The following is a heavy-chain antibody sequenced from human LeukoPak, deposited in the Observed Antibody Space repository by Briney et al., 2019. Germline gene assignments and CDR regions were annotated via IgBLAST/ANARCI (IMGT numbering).Heavy chain of an antibody. J-gene: IGHJ4*02. CDR3: ARGLIDYGGNKYYFDY. D-gene: IGHD4-23*01. CDR2: INPSGGGT. CDR1: GYTFTSYY. V-gene: IGHV1-46*01. Sequence: ASVKVSCKASGYTFTSYYMHWVRQAPGQGLEWMGIINPSGGGTSYAQKFQGRVTMTRDTSTSTVYMELSSLRSEDTAVYYCARGLIDYGGNKYYFDYWGQGTLVTVSS.